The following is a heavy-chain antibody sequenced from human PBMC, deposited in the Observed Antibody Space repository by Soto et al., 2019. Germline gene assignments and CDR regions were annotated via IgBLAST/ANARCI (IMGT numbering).Heavy chain of an antibody. D-gene: IGHD6-19*01. CDR1: GYTFTSYY. CDR2: INPSGGST. CDR3: ASDLEAVAAPKGWFDP. Sequence: ASVKVSCKASGYTFTSYYMHWVRQAPGQGLEWMGIINPSGGSTSYAQKFQGRVTMTRDTSTSTVYMELSSLRSEDTAVYYCASDLEAVAAPKGWFDPWGQGTLVTVSS. V-gene: IGHV1-46*01. J-gene: IGHJ5*02.